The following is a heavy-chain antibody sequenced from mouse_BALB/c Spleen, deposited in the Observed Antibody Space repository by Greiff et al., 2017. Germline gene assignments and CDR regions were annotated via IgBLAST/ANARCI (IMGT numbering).Heavy chain of an antibody. Sequence: VQLKQSGPGLVKPSQSLSLTCTVTGYSITSDYAWNWIRQFPGNKLEWMGYISYSGSTSYNPSLKSRISITRDTSKNQFFLQLNSVTTEDTATYYCARFEVIYFDVWGAGTTVTVSS. V-gene: IGHV3-2*02. CDR3: ARFEVIYFDV. CDR1: GYSITSDYA. J-gene: IGHJ1*01. CDR2: ISYSGST. D-gene: IGHD2-1*01.